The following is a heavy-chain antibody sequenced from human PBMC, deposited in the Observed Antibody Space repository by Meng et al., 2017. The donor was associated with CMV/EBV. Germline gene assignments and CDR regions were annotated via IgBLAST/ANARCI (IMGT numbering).Heavy chain of an antibody. V-gene: IGHV1-2*02. CDR3: ARAMRGYYYDSSGSDI. D-gene: IGHD3-22*01. CDR2: INPNSGGT. Sequence: QGQAGQSGAEVKKPGASVKVSCKASGYTFTGYYMHWVRQAPGQGLEWMGWINPNSGGTNYAQKFQGRVTMTRDTSISTAYMELSRLRSDDTAVYYCARAMRGYYYDSSGSDIWGQGTMVTVSS. CDR1: GYTFTGYY. J-gene: IGHJ3*02.